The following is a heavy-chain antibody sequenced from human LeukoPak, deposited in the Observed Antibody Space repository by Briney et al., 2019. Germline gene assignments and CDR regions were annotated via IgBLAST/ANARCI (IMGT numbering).Heavy chain of an antibody. D-gene: IGHD2-2*03. CDR3: ARVTQYGSSQGDY. CDR1: GYKFTGYY. V-gene: IGHV1-2*02. Sequence: ASVKVSCKASGYKFTGYYMHWVRQAPGQGLEWMGWINPNSGDSHHAQKFQGRVTMTRDTSISTAYMELSRLTSDDTAVYYCARVTQYGSSQGDYWGQGTLVTVSS. CDR2: INPNSGDS. J-gene: IGHJ4*02.